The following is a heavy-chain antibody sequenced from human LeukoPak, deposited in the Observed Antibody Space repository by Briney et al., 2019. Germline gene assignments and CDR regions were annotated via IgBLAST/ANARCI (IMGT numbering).Heavy chain of an antibody. D-gene: IGHD2-15*01. J-gene: IGHJ5*02. CDR3: AKDRLGYCSGGSCYLNWFDP. V-gene: IGHV3-23*01. CDR1: GFTFSSYA. Sequence: GGSLRLSCAASGFTFSSYAMSWVRQAPGKGLEWVSVISGGGDSTYYADSVKGRFTISRDNSKNTLYLQMNSLRVEDTAVYYCAKDRLGYCSGGSCYLNWFDPWGQGTLVTVSS. CDR2: ISGGGDST.